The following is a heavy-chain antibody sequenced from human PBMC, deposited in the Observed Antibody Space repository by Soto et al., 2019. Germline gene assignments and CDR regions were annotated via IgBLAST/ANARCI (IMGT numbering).Heavy chain of an antibody. J-gene: IGHJ4*02. Sequence: GGSLRLSCTASGFSVNDNYMAWFRQAPGKSPEWVAVIFTRGTAHYADSVTGRFTFSRDNSKRTLNLQLNNLRTEDTAVYYCTKLWGYYFESWGQGTLDTSPQ. CDR1: GFSVNDNY. V-gene: IGHV3-53*01. D-gene: IGHD3-22*01. CDR3: TKLWGYYFES. CDR2: IFTRGTA.